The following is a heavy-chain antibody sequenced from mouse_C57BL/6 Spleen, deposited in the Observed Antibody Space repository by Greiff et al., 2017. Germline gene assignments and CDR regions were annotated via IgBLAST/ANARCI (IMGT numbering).Heavy chain of an antibody. Sequence: EVQLQQSGAELVRPGASVKLSCTASGFNIKDDYMHWVKQRPEQGLEWIGWIDPENGDTEYASNFQGKATITADTSSNTAYLQLSSLTSEDTAVYYCTTAWFAYWGQGTLVTVSA. CDR2: IDPENGDT. J-gene: IGHJ3*01. CDR1: GFNIKDDY. CDR3: TTAWFAY. V-gene: IGHV14-4*01.